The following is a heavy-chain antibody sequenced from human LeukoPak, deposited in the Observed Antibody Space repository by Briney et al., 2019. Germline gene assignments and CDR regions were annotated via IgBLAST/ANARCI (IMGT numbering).Heavy chain of an antibody. CDR2: IHYSGST. V-gene: IGHV4-39*01. D-gene: IGHD3-10*01. CDR1: GGSISSTTYY. J-gene: IGHJ3*02. Sequence: SSETLSLTCTVSGGSISSTTYYWAWIRQPPGKGLEWTATIHYSGSTYYSPSLQSRVTMSVDTSKNQFSLNLSSVTAADTAVYYCARHCLWFGELPPHHDAFDIWGQGTMVTVSS. CDR3: ARHCLWFGELPPHHDAFDI.